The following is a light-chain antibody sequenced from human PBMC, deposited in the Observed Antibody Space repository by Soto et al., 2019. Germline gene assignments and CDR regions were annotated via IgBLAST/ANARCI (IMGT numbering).Light chain of an antibody. CDR1: QSVSSN. CDR3: QHYKNWPPWT. Sequence: ERVMTQSPATLSLSPGERATLSCRASQSVSSNLAWYQQKPGQAPRLLIYGASSRATGIPDRFGGSGSGTEFTLTISSLQSEDFGVYYCQHYKNWPPWTFGQGTKVDIK. CDR2: GAS. J-gene: IGKJ1*01. V-gene: IGKV3D-15*01.